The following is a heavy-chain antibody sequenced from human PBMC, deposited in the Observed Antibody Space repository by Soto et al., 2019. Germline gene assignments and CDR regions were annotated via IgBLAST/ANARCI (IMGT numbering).Heavy chain of an antibody. D-gene: IGHD2-8*02. V-gene: IGHV4-61*01. Sequence: SETLSLTCTVSGGAVYSNSYYWTWIRQPPGKGLEWIAYMYNSGTTKYNPSLQSRVTISLDTSKNQFSLQLSSVTAADTAVYYCARDKITGLFDYWGQGTLVTVSS. CDR3: ARDKITGLFDY. J-gene: IGHJ4*02. CDR2: MYNSGTT. CDR1: GGAVYSNSYY.